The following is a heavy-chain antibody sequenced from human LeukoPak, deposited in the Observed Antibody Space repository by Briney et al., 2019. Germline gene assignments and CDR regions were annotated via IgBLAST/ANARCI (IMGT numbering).Heavy chain of an antibody. V-gene: IGHV3-74*01. J-gene: IGHJ4*02. CDR1: GFTSSNYW. D-gene: IGHD3-16*01. CDR2: VKPDGSSI. CDR3: ARGGSYGDY. Sequence: GGSLRLSCAASGFTSSNYWMHWVRHVPEKGLVWVSRVKPDGSSITYANSVKGRFTSSRDNAKNTLYLQMNRLRVEDTAVYYCARGGSYGDYWGQGILVAVSS.